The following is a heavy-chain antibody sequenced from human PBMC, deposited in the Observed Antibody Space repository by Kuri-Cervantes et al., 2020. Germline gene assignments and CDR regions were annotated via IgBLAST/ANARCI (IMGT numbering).Heavy chain of an antibody. CDR1: GFTFSSYN. V-gene: IGHV3-48*04. CDR2: IRGSSNRI. D-gene: IGHD3-16*01. CDR3: ARGRVRFHGGVGGDYMDV. J-gene: IGHJ6*03. Sequence: GESLKISYAASGFTFSSYNMDWVRQAPGKGLEWVAYIRGSSNRILYADSVKGRFTISRDNAKNSLYLQMNSLRAEDTAVYYCARGRVRFHGGVGGDYMDVWGKGTTVTVSS.